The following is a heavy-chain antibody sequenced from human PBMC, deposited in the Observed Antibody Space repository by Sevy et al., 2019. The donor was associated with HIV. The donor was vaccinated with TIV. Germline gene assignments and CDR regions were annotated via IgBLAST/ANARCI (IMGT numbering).Heavy chain of an antibody. V-gene: IGHV3-7*01. Sequence: GGSLRLSCVASGFTLDSYWMSWVRQTPGKGLEWVAKVKQDGSVKYYVDSVKGRFTISRDNARNLVYLQMNSLRVDDTALYYCVRAIAAHDSFWGQGTLVTVSS. J-gene: IGHJ4*02. CDR3: VRAIAAHDSF. CDR1: GFTLDSYW. CDR2: VKQDGSVK. D-gene: IGHD6-13*01.